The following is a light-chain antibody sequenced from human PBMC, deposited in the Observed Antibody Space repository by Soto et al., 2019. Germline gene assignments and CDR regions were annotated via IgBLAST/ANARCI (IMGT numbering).Light chain of an antibody. J-gene: IGKJ1*01. CDR1: QVIVRW. CDR2: DAS. V-gene: IGKV1-5*01. CDR3: QHYYGFSRK. Sequence: DIQMTASLSTLSASVVDRVTITCLASQVIVRWLAWYQQKPGKAPKLLIYDASSLESGVPSRFSGSGAGTEFTLTISSLQPDDFATYYCQHYYGFSRKCGQGNTGDI.